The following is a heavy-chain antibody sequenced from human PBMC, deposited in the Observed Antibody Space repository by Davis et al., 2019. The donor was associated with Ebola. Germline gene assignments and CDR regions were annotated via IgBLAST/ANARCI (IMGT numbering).Heavy chain of an antibody. D-gene: IGHD1-7*01. CDR3: ARDEEGTTMWVY. Sequence: SETLSLTCTVSGGSISSYYWSWIRQPPGKGLEWIGYIYYGGSTDYNPSLKSRVTISIDTSNNQFSLRLNSVTAADTAVYYCARDEEGTTMWVYWGQGTLVTVSS. CDR1: GGSISSYY. V-gene: IGHV4-59*01. CDR2: IYYGGST. J-gene: IGHJ4*02.